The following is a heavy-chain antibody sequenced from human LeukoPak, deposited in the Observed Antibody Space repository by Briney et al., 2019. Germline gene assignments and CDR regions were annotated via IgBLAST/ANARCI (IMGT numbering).Heavy chain of an antibody. CDR2: IYYSGST. D-gene: IGHD4-17*01. V-gene: IGHV4-31*03. CDR3: ARGGATVTRSNWFDP. CDR1: GGSISSGGYY. Sequence: PSETLSLTCTVSGGSISSGGYYWSWIRQHPGKGLEWIGYIYYSGSTYYNPSLKSRVTISVDTSKNQFSLKLSSVTAADTAVYYCARGGATVTRSNWFDPWGQGTLVTVSS. J-gene: IGHJ5*02.